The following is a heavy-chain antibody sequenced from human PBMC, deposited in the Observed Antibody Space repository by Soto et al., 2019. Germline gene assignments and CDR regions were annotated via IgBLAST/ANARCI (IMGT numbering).Heavy chain of an antibody. Sequence: QVQLVQSGAEVQKPGSSVKVSCKASGGTFSSYAISWVRQAPGQGLEWMGGIIPIFGTANYAQKFHGSITITEDQSTSISYMEMSSLRYEDTAGYYCATLGGTAMVKIDYWGQGTLVSVSS. J-gene: IGHJ4*02. CDR1: GGTFSSYA. CDR3: ATLGGTAMVKIDY. V-gene: IGHV1-69*01. D-gene: IGHD5-18*01. CDR2: IIPIFGTA.